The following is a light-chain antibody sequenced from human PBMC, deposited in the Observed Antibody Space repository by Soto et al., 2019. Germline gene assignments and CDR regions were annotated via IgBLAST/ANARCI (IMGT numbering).Light chain of an antibody. V-gene: IGKV1-9*01. CDR3: QQFGASLTWT. Sequence: IKLAQSPSSLSASVGVRVTITCRVGQGISSYLAWYQQKPGKAPKLLIYAASTLQSGVPSRFSGSGSGTDFTLTISRLEPEDFAVYYCQQFGASLTWTFGQGTKVDIK. CDR1: QGISSY. CDR2: AAS. J-gene: IGKJ1*01.